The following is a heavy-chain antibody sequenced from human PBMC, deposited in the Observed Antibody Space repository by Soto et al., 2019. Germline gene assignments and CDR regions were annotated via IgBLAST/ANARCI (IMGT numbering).Heavy chain of an antibody. CDR2: INHTGGT. D-gene: IGHD3-3*01. V-gene: IGHV4-34*01. J-gene: IGHJ5*02. CDR3: ATRITVFGLLIPPFDL. Sequence: PSETLSLTCAVYGGSVNGYYWNWIRQPPGKGLEWIGEINHTGGTHYNPSLKSRVTMSVDTPKNQFSLRLSSVTAAETAIYYCATRITVFGLLIPPFDLWGQGTQVTVS. CDR1: GGSVNGYY.